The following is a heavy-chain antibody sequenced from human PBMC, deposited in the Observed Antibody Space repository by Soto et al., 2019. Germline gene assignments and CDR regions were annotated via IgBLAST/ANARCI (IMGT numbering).Heavy chain of an antibody. CDR3: ARGGWKLFDY. CDR2: FYYSGST. CDR1: GGSISSYY. V-gene: IGHV4-59*01. D-gene: IGHD6-19*01. J-gene: IGHJ4*02. Sequence: QVQLQESGPGLVKPSETLSLTCTVSGGSISSYYWSWIRQPPGKGLEWIGYFYYSGSTNYNPSLKSRVPISVDTSKNQFSLKLSSVTAADTAVYYCARGGWKLFDYWGQGTLVTVSS.